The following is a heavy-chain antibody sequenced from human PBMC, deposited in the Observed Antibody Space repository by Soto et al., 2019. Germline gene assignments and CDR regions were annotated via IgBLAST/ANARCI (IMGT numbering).Heavy chain of an antibody. Sequence: PGGSLRLSCAASGFTFSSYSMNWVRQAPGKGLEWVSYISSSSSTIYYADPVKGRFTISRDNAKNSLYLQMNSLRDEDTAVYYCARKEMGYPYYDFWSGYPGSMDVWGQGTTVTVSS. J-gene: IGHJ6*02. CDR3: ARKEMGYPYYDFWSGYPGSMDV. CDR1: GFTFSSYS. CDR2: ISSSSSTI. D-gene: IGHD3-3*01. V-gene: IGHV3-48*02.